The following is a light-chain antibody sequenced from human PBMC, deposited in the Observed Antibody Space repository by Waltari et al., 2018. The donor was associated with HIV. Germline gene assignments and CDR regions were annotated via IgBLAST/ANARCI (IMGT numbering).Light chain of an antibody. CDR3: QAWDNITAI. V-gene: IGLV3-1*01. J-gene: IGLJ2*01. CDR1: KLGDKF. Sequence: SYELTQPPSVSVSPGQTASITCSGDKLGDKFAYWYQQKPGQSPVLVIYQDNERPSEIPERFSGSNSGNTATLTISGTQPLDEADYFCQAWDNITAIFGGGTKLTVL. CDR2: QDN.